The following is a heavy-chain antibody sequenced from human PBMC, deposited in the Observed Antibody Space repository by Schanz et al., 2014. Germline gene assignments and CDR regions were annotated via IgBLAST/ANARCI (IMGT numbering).Heavy chain of an antibody. D-gene: IGHD5-12*01. V-gene: IGHV1-3*04. CDR1: GYTFSSHG. CDR2: INTGSGDT. CDR3: ARGIGGYGANNYFDY. J-gene: IGHJ4*02. Sequence: QVQVVQSGAELKKPGASVKVSCKASGYTFSSHGIHWLRQAPGQRLEWMGWINTGSGDTKYSQNFQGRVTITRDTSVSTAYMELSSLRSEDTAVYSCARGIGGYGANNYFDYWGQGTLVTVSS.